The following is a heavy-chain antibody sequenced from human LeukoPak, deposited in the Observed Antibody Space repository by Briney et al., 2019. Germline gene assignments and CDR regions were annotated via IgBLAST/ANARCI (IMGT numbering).Heavy chain of an antibody. J-gene: IGHJ6*03. D-gene: IGHD1-14*01. V-gene: IGHV4-34*01. CDR2: INQSGST. CDR3: ARTGYYYYYYYMDV. CDR1: GGSFSDYY. Sequence: PSETLSLTCAVYGGSFSDYYWSWIRQPPGKGLEWIGEINQSGSTNYKSSLKSRVTISVDTSKNQFSLKLSSVTAADTAVYYCARTGYYYYYYYMDVWGKGTTVTVSS.